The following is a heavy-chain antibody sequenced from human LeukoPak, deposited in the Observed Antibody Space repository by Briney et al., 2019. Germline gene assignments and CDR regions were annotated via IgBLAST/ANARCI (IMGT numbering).Heavy chain of an antibody. J-gene: IGHJ4*01. D-gene: IGHD1-26*01. Sequence: SETLSLTCAVYGGSFSGYYWSWIRQPPGKGLEWIGEINHSGSTNYNPSLKSRVTISVDTSKNQFSLKLSSVTAADTAVYYCARVGANYWGHGTLVTVSS. CDR1: GGSFSGYY. V-gene: IGHV4-34*01. CDR2: INHSGST. CDR3: ARVGANY.